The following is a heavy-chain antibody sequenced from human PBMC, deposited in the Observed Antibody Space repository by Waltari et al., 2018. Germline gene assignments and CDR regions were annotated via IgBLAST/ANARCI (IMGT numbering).Heavy chain of an antibody. J-gene: IGHJ4*02. CDR3: ARRDGSYYFDD. D-gene: IGHD2-15*01. CDR1: GYSFTSYW. V-gene: IGHV5-51*01. Sequence: EVQLVQSGAEVKKPGESLKISCKGSGYSFTSYWIGRGGQRLGKGLEWMWIIYPGDSDTSYSPSFQGQVTISADKSISTADLQWSSLKAADTAMYYCARRDGSYYFDDWGQGTLVTVSS. CDR2: IYPGDSDT.